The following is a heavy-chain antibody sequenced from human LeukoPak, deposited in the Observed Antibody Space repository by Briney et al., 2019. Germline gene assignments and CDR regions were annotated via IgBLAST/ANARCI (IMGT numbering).Heavy chain of an antibody. V-gene: IGHV4-31*03. CDR1: GGSISSGGYY. Sequence: PSETLSLTCTVSGGSISSGGYYWSWSRQHRGRGLEWIGYIYYSGSTYYNPSLKSRVTISVDTSKNQFSLKLSSVTAADTAVYYCARVWSSGYSDYWGQGTLVTVSS. CDR2: IYYSGST. D-gene: IGHD3-22*01. CDR3: ARVWSSGYSDY. J-gene: IGHJ4*02.